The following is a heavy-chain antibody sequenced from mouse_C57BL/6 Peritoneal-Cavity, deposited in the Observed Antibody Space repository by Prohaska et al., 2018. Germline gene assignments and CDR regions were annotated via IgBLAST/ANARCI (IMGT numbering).Heavy chain of an antibody. V-gene: IGHV1-84*01. CDR3: ARNYYGSSYAY. CDR1: GYTFTDYY. Sequence: QIQLQQSGPELVKPGASVKISCKASGYTFTDYYINWVQQRPGQGLEWIGWIYPGSGNTKYNEKVKGKATLTVDTSSSTAYMQLSSLTSEDSAVYFWARNYYGSSYAYWGQGTLVTVSA. CDR2: IYPGSGNT. D-gene: IGHD1-1*01. J-gene: IGHJ3*01.